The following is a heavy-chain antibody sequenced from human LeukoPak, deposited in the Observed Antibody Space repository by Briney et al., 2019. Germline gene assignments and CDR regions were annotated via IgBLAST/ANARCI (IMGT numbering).Heavy chain of an antibody. Sequence: ASVKVSCKASGNTFTSYAIHWVRQAPGQRLEWTGWINAGNGNTKYSQKFQGRVTITRDTSASTAYMELSSLRSEDTAVYYCARLSGDYIAFDMWGQGTMVTVSS. CDR2: INAGNGNT. CDR3: ARLSGDYIAFDM. V-gene: IGHV1-3*01. D-gene: IGHD4-17*01. J-gene: IGHJ3*02. CDR1: GNTFTSYA.